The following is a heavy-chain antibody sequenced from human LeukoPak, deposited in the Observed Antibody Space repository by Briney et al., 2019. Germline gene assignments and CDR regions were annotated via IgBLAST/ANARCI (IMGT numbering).Heavy chain of an antibody. Sequence: VASVKVSCKTSGGTFNNSAISWVRQAPGQGLEWLGGIMPLFGTAGYAQKFQGRVTITADESTSTAYMELSSLRSEDTAVYYCAREDYWGQGTLVTVSS. J-gene: IGHJ4*02. V-gene: IGHV1-69*13. CDR2: IMPLFGTA. CDR3: AREDY. CDR1: GGTFNNSA.